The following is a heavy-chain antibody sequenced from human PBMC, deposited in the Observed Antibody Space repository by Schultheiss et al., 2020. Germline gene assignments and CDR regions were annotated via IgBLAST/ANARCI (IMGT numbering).Heavy chain of an antibody. V-gene: IGHV4-59*01. CDR2: INHSGST. CDR1: GGSISSYY. J-gene: IGHJ3*02. Sequence: SETLSLTCTVSGGSISSYYWSWIRQPPGKGLEWIGEINHSGSTNYNPSLKSRVTISVDTSKNQFSLKLSSVTAADTAVYYCARDVGPGDIWGQGTMVTVSS. CDR3: ARDVGPGDI. D-gene: IGHD1-26*01.